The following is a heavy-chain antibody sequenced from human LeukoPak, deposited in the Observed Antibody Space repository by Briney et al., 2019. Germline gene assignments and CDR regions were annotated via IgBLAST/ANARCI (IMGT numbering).Heavy chain of an antibody. CDR2: INPNSGGT. J-gene: IGHJ4*02. CDR1: GYTFTGYY. Sequence: ASVKVSCKASGYTFTGYYMHWVRQAPGQGLEWMGWINPNSGGTNYPQKFQGRVTMTRHTSISTAYMELSTLRSDDTAVYYCARGSWPYGSGSYLTYWRQRTLVTVSS. D-gene: IGHD3-10*01. V-gene: IGHV1-2*02. CDR3: ARGSWPYGSGSYLTY.